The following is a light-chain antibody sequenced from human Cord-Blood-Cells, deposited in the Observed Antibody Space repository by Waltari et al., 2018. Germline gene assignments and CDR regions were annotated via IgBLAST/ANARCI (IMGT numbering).Light chain of an antibody. J-gene: IGLJ2*01. CDR2: AVS. CDR3: SSYTSSSTFVV. Sequence: QSALTQPASVSGSPGQSITISCTGTSSDVGGYNYVSWYQQHPGKAPKLMIYAVSKRPSGVSNRCSGSKSGNTASPTISGLQAEDEADYYCSSYTSSSTFVVFGGGTKLTVL. V-gene: IGLV2-14*01. CDR1: SSDVGGYNY.